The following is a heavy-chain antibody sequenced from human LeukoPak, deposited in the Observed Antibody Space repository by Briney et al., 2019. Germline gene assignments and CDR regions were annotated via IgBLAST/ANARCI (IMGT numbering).Heavy chain of an antibody. D-gene: IGHD3-22*01. V-gene: IGHV1-24*01. J-gene: IGHJ4*02. CDR1: GYTLTELS. Sequence: ASVTVSCKVSGYTLTELSMHWVRQAPGKGLEWMGGFDPEDGETIYAQKFQGRVTMTEDTSTDTAYMELSSLRSEDTAVYYCATVFRVSSGYYPDYWGQGTLVTVSS. CDR3: ATVFRVSSGYYPDY. CDR2: FDPEDGET.